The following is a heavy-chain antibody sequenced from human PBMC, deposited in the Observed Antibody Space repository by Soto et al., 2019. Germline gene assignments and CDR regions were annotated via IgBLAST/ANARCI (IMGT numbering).Heavy chain of an antibody. CDR2: ISWDGGGT. J-gene: IGHJ5*02. Sequence: GGSLRLSCAASGFTFDDYTMHWVRQAPGKGLEWVSLISWDGGGTYYADSVKGRFTISRDNAKNSLYLQMNSLRAEDTAVYYCARDPTRIAARLDGLGWFDPWGQGTLVTVSS. CDR3: ARDPTRIAARLDGLGWFDP. CDR1: GFTFDDYT. V-gene: IGHV3-43*01. D-gene: IGHD6-6*01.